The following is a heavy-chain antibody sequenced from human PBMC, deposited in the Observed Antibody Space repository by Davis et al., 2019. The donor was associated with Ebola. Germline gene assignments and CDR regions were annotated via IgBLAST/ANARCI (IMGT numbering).Heavy chain of an antibody. V-gene: IGHV4-59*12. J-gene: IGHJ4*02. CDR3: ARGLGGNNDPFDY. CDR2: IYYSGST. Sequence: SETLSLTCTVPGGPISSYYWSWTRQPPGKGLEWIGYIYYSGSTNYNPSLKSRVTISVDTSKNQFSLKLSSVTAADTAVYYCARGLGGNNDPFDYWGQGTLVTVSS. CDR1: GGPISSYY. D-gene: IGHD1-1*01.